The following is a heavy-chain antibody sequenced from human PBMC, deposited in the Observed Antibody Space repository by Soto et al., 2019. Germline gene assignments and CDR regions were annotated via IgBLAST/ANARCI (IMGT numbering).Heavy chain of an antibody. J-gene: IGHJ5*02. CDR1: GGSISSGGYY. V-gene: IGHV4-31*03. CDR2: SYYSGST. Sequence: QVQLQESGPGLVKPSQTLSLTCTVSGGSISSGGYYWSWIRQHPGKGLEWIGYSYYSGSTYYNPSLKNRVTISVDTSKNQFSLKLSSVTAADTAVYYCARVRGVGATVRLWFDPWGQGTLVTVSS. CDR3: ARVRGVGATVRLWFDP. D-gene: IGHD1-26*01.